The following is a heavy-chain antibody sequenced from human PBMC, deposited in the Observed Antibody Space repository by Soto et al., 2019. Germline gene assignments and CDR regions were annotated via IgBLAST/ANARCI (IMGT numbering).Heavy chain of an antibody. CDR2: ISGSGGST. D-gene: IGHD6-13*01. CDR3: AKDLYSSSWYNYYYGMDV. CDR1: GFTFSSYA. V-gene: IGHV3-23*01. Sequence: GGSLRLSCAVSGFTFSSYAMSWVRQAPGKGLEWVSAISGSGGSTYYADSVKGRFTISRDNSKNTLYLQMNSLRAEDTAVYYCAKDLYSSSWYNYYYGMDVWGQGTTVTVSS. J-gene: IGHJ6*02.